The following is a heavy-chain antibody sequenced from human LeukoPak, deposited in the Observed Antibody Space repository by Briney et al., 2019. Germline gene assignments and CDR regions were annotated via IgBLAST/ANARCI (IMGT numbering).Heavy chain of an antibody. CDR1: GYTFTSYY. CDR2: INPSGGST. D-gene: IGHD6-13*01. CDR3: ARDTSGIAAAKPRPPGFDP. V-gene: IGHV1-46*01. J-gene: IGHJ5*02. Sequence: GASVKVSCKASGYTFTSYYMHWVRQAPGQGLEWMGIINPSGGSTSYAQKFQGRVTMTRDTSTSTVYMELSSLRSEDTAVYYCARDTSGIAAAKPRPPGFDPWGQGTLVTVSS.